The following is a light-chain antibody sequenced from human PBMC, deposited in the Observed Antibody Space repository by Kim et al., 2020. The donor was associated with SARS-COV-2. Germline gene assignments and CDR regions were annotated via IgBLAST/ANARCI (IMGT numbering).Light chain of an antibody. CDR2: QAS. J-gene: IGKJ1*01. CDR1: RSVEMY. Sequence: IQMTQSPSTLSASVGDRVSITCRANRSVEMYLAWYQQKPGKAPKLFIYQASKLEVGVPSRFSGSGSGTEFTLTISSLQPDDFATYYCQQYSIFWTFGQGTKVDIK. CDR3: QQYSIFWT. V-gene: IGKV1-5*03.